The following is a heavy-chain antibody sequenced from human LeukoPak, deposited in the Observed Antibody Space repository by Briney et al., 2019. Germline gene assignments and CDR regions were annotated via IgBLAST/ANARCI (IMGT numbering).Heavy chain of an antibody. J-gene: IGHJ4*02. D-gene: IGHD4/OR15-4a*01. Sequence: GGSLRLSCAASGFTFRHYWMHWVRQVPGKGLVWVSRINPDGTTINYADSVRGRFAISRDNAKNTLHLETNGLRADDTAVYYCARFRAGAGDFWGQGTLVSVSS. V-gene: IGHV3-74*01. CDR3: ARFRAGAGDF. CDR2: INPDGTTI. CDR1: GFTFRHYW.